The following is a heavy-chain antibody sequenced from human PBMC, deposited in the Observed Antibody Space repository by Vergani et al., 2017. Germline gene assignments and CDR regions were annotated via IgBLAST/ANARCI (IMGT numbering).Heavy chain of an antibody. CDR2: IYHSGST. Sequence: QVQLQESGPGLVKPSGTLSLTCAVSGGSISSSNWWSWVRQPPGKGLEWIGEIYHSGSTNYNPSLKSRVTISVDKSKNQFSLKLSSVTAAATAVYYCAGGYCSSTSCHGNDAFDIWGQGTMVTVSS. D-gene: IGHD2-2*01. V-gene: IGHV4-4*02. CDR3: AGGYCSSTSCHGNDAFDI. CDR1: GGSISSSNW. J-gene: IGHJ3*02.